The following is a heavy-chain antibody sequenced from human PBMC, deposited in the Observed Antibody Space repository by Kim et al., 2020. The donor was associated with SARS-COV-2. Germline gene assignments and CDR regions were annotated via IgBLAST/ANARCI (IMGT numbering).Heavy chain of an antibody. D-gene: IGHD6-19*01. V-gene: IGHV4-39*01. CDR3: ARRHNPDTMGRGLVTLDY. Sequence: SRVTISVETSKNQFSLKLSSVTAADTAVYYCARRHNPDTMGRGLVTLDYWGQGTLVTVSS. J-gene: IGHJ4*02.